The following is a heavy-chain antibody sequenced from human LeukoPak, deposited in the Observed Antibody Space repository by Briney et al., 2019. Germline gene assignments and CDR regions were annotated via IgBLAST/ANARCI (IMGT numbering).Heavy chain of an antibody. V-gene: IGHV4-59*08. CDR2: IYYSGTT. D-gene: IGHD6-13*01. CDR3: ARGRYVTTRGGAAAGFLDY. CDR1: GGSISDYY. J-gene: IGHJ4*02. Sequence: SETLSLTCTVSGGSISDYYWSWIRQSPGKGLEWIGYIYYSGTTNYNPSLKSRVTISVDTSKNQFSLKLSSVTAADTAVYYCARGRYVTTRGGAAAGFLDYWGQGTLVTVST.